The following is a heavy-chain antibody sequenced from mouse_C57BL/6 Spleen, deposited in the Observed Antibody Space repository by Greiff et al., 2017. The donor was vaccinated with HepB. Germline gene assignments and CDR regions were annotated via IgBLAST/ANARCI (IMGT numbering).Heavy chain of an antibody. CDR2: IYPGSGST. CDR1: GYTFTSYW. V-gene: IGHV1-55*01. D-gene: IGHD1-1*01. Sequence: VQLQQPGAELVKPGASVKMSCKASGYTFTSYWITWVKQRPGQGLEWIGDIYPGSGSTNYNEKFKSKATLTVDTSSSTAYMQRSSLTSEDSAVYYGATHYYGSSYPDWYFDVWGTGTTGTVSS. CDR3: ATHYYGSSYPDWYFDV. J-gene: IGHJ1*03.